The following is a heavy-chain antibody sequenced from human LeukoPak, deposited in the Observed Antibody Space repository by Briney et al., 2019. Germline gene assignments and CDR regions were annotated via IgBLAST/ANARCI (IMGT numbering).Heavy chain of an antibody. J-gene: IGHJ6*03. CDR2: IYHSGST. CDR3: ATIPIVVVPAAMGDYYYYYMDV. Sequence: KPSETLSLTCAVSGYSISSGYYWGWIRQPPGKGLEWIGSIYHSGSTYYNPSLKSRVTMSVDTSKNQFSLKLSSVTAADTAVYYCATIPIVVVPAAMGDYYYYYMDVWGKGTTVTVSS. CDR1: GYSISSGYY. V-gene: IGHV4-38-2*01. D-gene: IGHD2-2*01.